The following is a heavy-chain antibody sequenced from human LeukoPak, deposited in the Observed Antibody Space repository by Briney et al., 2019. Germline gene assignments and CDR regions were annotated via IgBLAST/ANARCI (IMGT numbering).Heavy chain of an antibody. CDR1: GGSISSGSYY. Sequence: PSETLSLTCTVSGGSISSGSYYWTWVRQPAGKGLEGIGRIYISESSNYNSSLKSRVTISVNTSKNQFSLKLSSVTAADTAVYYCARSRERICSPTPCYVDIQARWGQGTLVTVSS. CDR2: IYISESS. J-gene: IGHJ4*02. D-gene: IGHD2-2*01. CDR3: ARSRERICSPTPCYVDIQAR. V-gene: IGHV4-61*02.